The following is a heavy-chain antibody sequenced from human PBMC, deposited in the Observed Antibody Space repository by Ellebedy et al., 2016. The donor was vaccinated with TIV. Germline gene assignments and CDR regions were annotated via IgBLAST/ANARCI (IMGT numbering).Heavy chain of an antibody. D-gene: IGHD1-26*01. CDR1: GGTFSSYA. CDR3: ARGVGSMALYYFDY. V-gene: IGHV1-69*13. Sequence: SVKVSXXASGGTFSSYAISWVRQAPGQGLEWMGGIIPIFGTANYAQKFQGRVTITADESTSTAYMELSSLRSEDTAVYYCARGVGSMALYYFDYWGQGTLVTVSS. J-gene: IGHJ4*02. CDR2: IIPIFGTA.